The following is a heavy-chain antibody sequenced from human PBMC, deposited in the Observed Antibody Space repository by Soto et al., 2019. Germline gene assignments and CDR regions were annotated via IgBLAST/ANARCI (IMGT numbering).Heavy chain of an antibody. D-gene: IGHD1-26*01. CDR1: GFTFSSYG. J-gene: IGHJ4*02. CDR2: ISYDGSNT. V-gene: IGHV3-30*18. CDR3: AKGGGLSGSYYISSSYYFDY. Sequence: QVQLVESGGGVVQPGRSLRLSCVASGFTFSSYGMHWVRQAPGKGLEWVAIISYDGSNTYYADSVKGRFTISRDNSKNTLYLQMISLIAEDTSVYYCAKGGGLSGSYYISSSYYFDYWGQGTLVTVSS.